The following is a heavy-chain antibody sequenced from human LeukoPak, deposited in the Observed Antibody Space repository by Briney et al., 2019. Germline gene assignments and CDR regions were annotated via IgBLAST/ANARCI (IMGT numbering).Heavy chain of an antibody. CDR2: MNPNSGNT. J-gene: IGHJ4*02. CDR3: ARDDGGVMLYDY. D-gene: IGHD4-23*01. V-gene: IGHV1-8*01. CDR1: GYTFTSYD. Sequence: ASVKVSCKASGYTFTSYDINWVRQATGQGLEWMGWMNPNSGNTGYAQKFQGRVTMTRNTSISTAYMELSSLRSEDTAVYYCARDDGGVMLYDYWGQGTLVTVSS.